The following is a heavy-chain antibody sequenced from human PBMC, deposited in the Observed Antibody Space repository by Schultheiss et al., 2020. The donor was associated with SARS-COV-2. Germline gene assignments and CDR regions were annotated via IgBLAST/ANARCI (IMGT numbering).Heavy chain of an antibody. J-gene: IGHJ3*02. Sequence: GGSLRLSCAASGFTFSSYGMHWVRQAPGKGLEWVAVIWYDGSNKYYADSVKGRFTISRDNAKNSLYLQMNSLRAEDTAVYYCARDRGYCSSTSCYPRAFDIWGQGTMVTVSS. CDR2: IWYDGSNK. D-gene: IGHD2-2*01. V-gene: IGHV3-33*01. CDR3: ARDRGYCSSTSCYPRAFDI. CDR1: GFTFSSYG.